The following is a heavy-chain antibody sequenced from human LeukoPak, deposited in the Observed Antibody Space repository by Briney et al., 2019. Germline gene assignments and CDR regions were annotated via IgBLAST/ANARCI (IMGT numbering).Heavy chain of an antibody. V-gene: IGHV4-34*01. CDR2: INHSGST. Sequence: SETLSLTCAVYGGSFSGYYWSWIRQPPGKGLEWIGEINHSGSTNYNPSLKSRVTISVDTSKNQFSLKLSSVTAADTAVYYCARHRSYGFRVWFDPWGQGTLATVSS. J-gene: IGHJ5*02. CDR3: ARHRSYGFRVWFDP. CDR1: GGSFSGYY. D-gene: IGHD5-18*01.